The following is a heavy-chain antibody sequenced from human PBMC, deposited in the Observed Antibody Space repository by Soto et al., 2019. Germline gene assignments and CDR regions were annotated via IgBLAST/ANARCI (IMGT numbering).Heavy chain of an antibody. CDR3: ARGYHYYDSSGYDKWDAFDI. D-gene: IGHD3-22*01. Sequence: EVQLVESGGGLVKPGGSRRLSWAASGFTFSTYSMNWVRQAPGKGLEWVSSISSSSSYIDYADSVKGRFTISRDNAKNSLYLQMNSLRAEDTAVYYCARGYHYYDSSGYDKWDAFDIWGQGTMVTVSS. V-gene: IGHV3-21*01. CDR2: ISSSSSYI. J-gene: IGHJ3*02. CDR1: GFTFSTYS.